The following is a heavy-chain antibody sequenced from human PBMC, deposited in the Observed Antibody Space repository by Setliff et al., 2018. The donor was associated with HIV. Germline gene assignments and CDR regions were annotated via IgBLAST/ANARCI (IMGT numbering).Heavy chain of an antibody. CDR3: VTSKPHNWNGGANWFDP. CDR1: GLSINFGYY. J-gene: IGHJ5*02. Sequence: KPSETLSLTCSVSGLSINFGYYWGWIRQPPGKELEWIGSVYHDGNSYFNPSLKSRVTISMDTSKNQVSLRPKSVTAADTAIYYCVTSKPHNWNGGANWFDPWGREPRSPLL. D-gene: IGHD1-20*01. CDR2: VYHDGNS. V-gene: IGHV4-38-2*02.